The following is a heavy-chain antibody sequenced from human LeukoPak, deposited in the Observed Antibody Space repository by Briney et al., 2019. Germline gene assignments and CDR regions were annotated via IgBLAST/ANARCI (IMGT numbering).Heavy chain of an antibody. J-gene: IGHJ3*02. V-gene: IGHV4-59*01. CDR3: ARERDDYGDSDAFDI. Sequence: SETLSLTCTVSGGSISSYYWSWIRQPPGKGLEWIGYIYYSGSTNYNPSLKSRVTISVDTSKNQFSLKLSSVTAADTAVYYCARERDDYGDSDAFDIWGQGTMVTVSS. CDR1: GGSISSYY. D-gene: IGHD4-17*01. CDR2: IYYSGST.